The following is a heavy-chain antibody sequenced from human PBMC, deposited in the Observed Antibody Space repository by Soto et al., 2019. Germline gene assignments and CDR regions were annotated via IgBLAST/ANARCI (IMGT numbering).Heavy chain of an antibody. Sequence: YLKISCVGSGYRFTTYWVARVRQMPGKGLEWMGIFYPGDSDTRYSPSFQGHVTISGDKSISTAYLQWSSLKASDAAMYYCARGGKGWRHLYCMDLGSQGTNVTVAS. J-gene: IGHJ6*02. CDR1: GYRFTTYW. CDR3: ARGGKGWRHLYCMDL. D-gene: IGHD3-3*01. V-gene: IGHV5-51*01. CDR2: FYPGDSDT.